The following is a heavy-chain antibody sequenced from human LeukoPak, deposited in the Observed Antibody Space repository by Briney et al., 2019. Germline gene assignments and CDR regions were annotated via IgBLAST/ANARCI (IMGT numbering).Heavy chain of an antibody. Sequence: ASVKVSCKASGYTFTSYDISWVRQAPGQGLEWMGWISAYNGNTNYAQKLQGRVTMTTDTSTSTAYMELRSLRSDDTAVYYCARDSPGIAVAGLDYWGQGTLVTVSS. D-gene: IGHD6-19*01. CDR2: ISAYNGNT. CDR3: ARDSPGIAVAGLDY. CDR1: GYTFTSYD. V-gene: IGHV1-18*01. J-gene: IGHJ4*02.